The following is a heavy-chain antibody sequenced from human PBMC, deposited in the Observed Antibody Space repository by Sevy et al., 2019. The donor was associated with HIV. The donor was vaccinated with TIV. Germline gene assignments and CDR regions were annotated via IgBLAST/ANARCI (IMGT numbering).Heavy chain of an antibody. D-gene: IGHD5-18*01. CDR2: IYYSGST. J-gene: IGHJ3*02. Sequence: SETLSLTCTVSGGSISSGDYYWSWIRQPPGKGLEWIGYIYYSGSTYYNPSLKSRVTISVHTSKNQFSLKLGSVTAADTAVYYCARGDVDTAMVTMGSAFDIWGQGTMVTVSS. V-gene: IGHV4-30-4*01. CDR1: GGSISSGDYY. CDR3: ARGDVDTAMVTMGSAFDI.